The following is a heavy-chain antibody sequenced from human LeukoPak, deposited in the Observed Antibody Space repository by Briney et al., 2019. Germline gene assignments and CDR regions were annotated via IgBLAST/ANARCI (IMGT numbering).Heavy chain of an antibody. D-gene: IGHD4-17*01. CDR1: GFTFSNAW. CDR2: IKSKTDGGTT. CDR3: TTDFLPPYGDYGDRDAFDI. V-gene: IGHV3-15*01. Sequence: KAGGSLRLSCAASGFTFSNAWMSWVRQAPGKGLEWVGRIKSKTDGGTTDYAAPVKGRFTISRDDSKNTLYLQMNSLKTEDTAVYYCTTDFLPPYGDYGDRDAFDIWGQGTMVTVSS. J-gene: IGHJ3*02.